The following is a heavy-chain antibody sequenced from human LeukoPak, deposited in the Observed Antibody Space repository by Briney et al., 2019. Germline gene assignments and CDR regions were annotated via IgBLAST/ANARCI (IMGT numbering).Heavy chain of an antibody. CDR2: IDYSGST. Sequence: SETLSLTCTVSGGSISSSSYYWGWIRQPPGKGLEWLGSIDYSGSTSYNPSLKSRVTISVDTSKNQFSLKLTSVTAADTAVYYCARSYSSSWSDAFDIWGQGTMVTVSS. J-gene: IGHJ3*02. D-gene: IGHD6-13*01. V-gene: IGHV4-39*01. CDR3: ARSYSSSWSDAFDI. CDR1: GGSISSSSYY.